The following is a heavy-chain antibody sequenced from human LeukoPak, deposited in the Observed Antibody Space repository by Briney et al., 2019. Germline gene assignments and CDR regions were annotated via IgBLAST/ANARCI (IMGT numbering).Heavy chain of an antibody. D-gene: IGHD2-2*01. J-gene: IGHJ6*03. CDR3: AKDRGYCSSTSCYAGDYYYYYMDV. V-gene: IGHV3-33*06. CDR2: IWYGGSNK. CDR1: GFTFSSYG. Sequence: GGSLRLSCAASGFTFSSYGMHWVRQAPGKGLEWVAVIWYGGSNKYYADSVKGRFTISRDNSKNTLYLQMNSLRAEDTAVYYCAKDRGYCSSTSCYAGDYYYYYMDVWGKGTTVTVSS.